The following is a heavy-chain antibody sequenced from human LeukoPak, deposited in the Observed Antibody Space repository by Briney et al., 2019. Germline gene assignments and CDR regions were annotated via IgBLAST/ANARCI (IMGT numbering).Heavy chain of an antibody. V-gene: IGHV3-7*01. J-gene: IGHJ6*03. CDR2: IKEDGSEK. Sequence: GGSLRLSCVGSGFSFSTYWMSWVRQAPGKGPEWVANIKEDGSEKYYVDSVKGRFTMSRDNAKNSVYLQMNRLRVEDTAVYYCARRSYRGVIGLYYYYYMDVWGKGTPVTVSS. CDR3: ARRSYRGVIGLYYYYYMDV. CDR1: GFSFSTYW. D-gene: IGHD3-16*02.